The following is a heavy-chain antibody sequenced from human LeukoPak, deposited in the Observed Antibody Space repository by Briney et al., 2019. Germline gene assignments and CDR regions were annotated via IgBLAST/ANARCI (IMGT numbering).Heavy chain of an antibody. Sequence: GASVKVSCKASGYTFTSYAMHWVRQAPGQRLEWMGWINAGNGNTKYSQEFQGRVTITRDTSASTAYMELSSLRSDDTAVYYCARGNFYDNKGYSPELRYWGQGTLVTVSS. CDR3: ARGNFYDNKGYSPELRY. CDR1: GYTFTSYA. D-gene: IGHD3-10*01. CDR2: INAGNGNT. J-gene: IGHJ4*02. V-gene: IGHV1-3*01.